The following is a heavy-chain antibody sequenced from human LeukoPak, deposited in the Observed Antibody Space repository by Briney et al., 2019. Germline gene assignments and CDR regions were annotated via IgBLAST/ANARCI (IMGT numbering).Heavy chain of an antibody. D-gene: IGHD6-19*01. CDR1: RFTLSNYW. CDR3: ARLRGSGCLDY. V-gene: IGHV3-7*01. J-gene: IGHJ4*02. Sequence: GGSLRLSCAASRFTLSNYWMSWVRQAPGKGLEWVANIKQDGSETYYVDSVKGRFTISRDNAKNSLSLQMNSLRAEDTAVYYCARLRGSGCLDYWGQGTLVTVSS. CDR2: IKQDGSET.